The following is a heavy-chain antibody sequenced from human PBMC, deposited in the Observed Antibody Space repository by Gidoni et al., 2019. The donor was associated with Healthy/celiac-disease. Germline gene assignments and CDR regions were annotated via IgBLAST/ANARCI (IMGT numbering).Heavy chain of an antibody. CDR2: ISSSSSYI. V-gene: IGHV3-21*01. Sequence: EVQLVESGGGLVKPGWPLSPSGAASGFTFRSDSIICVRQSPGRGLEWVSSISSSSSYIYYAASVKGRFTISRDNAKNSLYLQMNSLRAEDTAVYYCARVLRRGSSGWYGQLTEPYYYYYYGMDVWGQGTTVTVSS. J-gene: IGHJ6*02. CDR1: GFTFRSDS. D-gene: IGHD6-19*01. CDR3: ARVLRRGSSGWYGQLTEPYYYYYYGMDV.